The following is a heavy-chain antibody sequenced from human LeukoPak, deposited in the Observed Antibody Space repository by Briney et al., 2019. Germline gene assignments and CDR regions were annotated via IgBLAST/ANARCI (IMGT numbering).Heavy chain of an antibody. V-gene: IGHV4-39*01. CDR3: ARLEFVNIVVVPAAMHFDY. CDR2: IYYSGST. J-gene: IGHJ4*02. D-gene: IGHD2-2*01. CDR1: GGSISNSSYY. Sequence: SETLSLTCTVSGGSISNSSYYWGWIRQPPGKELEWIGSIYYSGSTYYNPSLKSRVTISVDTSKNQFSLKLSSVTAADTAVYYCARLEFVNIVVVPAAMHFDYWGQGTLVTVSS.